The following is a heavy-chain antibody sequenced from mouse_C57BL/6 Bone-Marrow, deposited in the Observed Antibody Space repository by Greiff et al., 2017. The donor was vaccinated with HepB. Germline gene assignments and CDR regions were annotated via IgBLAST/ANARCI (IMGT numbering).Heavy chain of an antibody. CDR2: IWSGGST. V-gene: IGHV2-2*01. J-gene: IGHJ2*01. D-gene: IGHD2-13*01. CDR3: ARMTSYFDY. Sequence: VQVVESGPGLVQPSQSLSITCTVSGFSLTSYGVHWVRQSPGKGLEWLGVIWSGGSTDYNAAFISRLSISKDNSKSQVFFKMNSLQADDTAIYYCARMTSYFDYWGQGTTLTVSS. CDR1: GFSLTSYG.